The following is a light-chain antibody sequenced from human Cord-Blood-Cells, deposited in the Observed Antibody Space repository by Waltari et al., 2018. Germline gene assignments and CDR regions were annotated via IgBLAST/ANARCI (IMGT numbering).Light chain of an antibody. CDR2: GNS. Sequence: QSVLPQPPSVSGAPGQRVTIPCPGSGSNIGAGYAVHWYHQLPGTAPKLLIYGNSNRPSGVPDRFSGSKSGTSASLAITGLQAEDEADYYCQSYDSSLSGWVFGGGTKLTVL. CDR3: QSYDSSLSGWV. CDR1: GSNIGAGYA. V-gene: IGLV1-40*01. J-gene: IGLJ3*02.